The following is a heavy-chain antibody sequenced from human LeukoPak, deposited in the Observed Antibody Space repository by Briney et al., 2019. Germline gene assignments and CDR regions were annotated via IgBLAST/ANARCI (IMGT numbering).Heavy chain of an antibody. J-gene: IGHJ2*01. CDR1: GYTFTGYY. Sequence: ASVKVSCKASGYTFTGYYMHWVRQAPGQGLGWMGWINPNSGGTNYAQKFQGWVTMTRDTSISTAYMELSRLRSDDTAVYYCARGRGYCSSTSCYLYFDLWGRGTLVTVSS. CDR2: INPNSGGT. CDR3: ARGRGYCSSTSCYLYFDL. V-gene: IGHV1-2*04. D-gene: IGHD2-2*01.